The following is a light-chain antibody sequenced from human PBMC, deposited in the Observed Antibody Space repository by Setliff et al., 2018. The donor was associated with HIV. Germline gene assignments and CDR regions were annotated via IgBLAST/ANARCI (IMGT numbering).Light chain of an antibody. CDR1: SNDVGRYDL. Sequence: QSALAQPATVSGSPGQSTTISCTGTSNDVGRYDLVSWYQQHPARAPKLIIYQATRRPSGVSNRFSGSKSGNVASLTISGLQAEDGADYYCCSNTGSNTFVFGTGTKVTVL. CDR2: QAT. V-gene: IGLV2-23*01. J-gene: IGLJ1*01. CDR3: CSNTGSNTFV.